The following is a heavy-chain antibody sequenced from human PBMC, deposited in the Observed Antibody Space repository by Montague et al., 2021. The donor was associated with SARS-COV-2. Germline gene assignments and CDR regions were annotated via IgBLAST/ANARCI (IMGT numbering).Heavy chain of an antibody. V-gene: IGHV4-34*01. D-gene: IGHD3-22*01. Sequence: SETLSLTCGVSGGSLSGYHWSWIRQPPGRGLEWIGEIGPSGSTNXNPSLKSRVTISLDTSKNQFSLTLTSATAADTAVYYCARGLIDITMMVVVFTGASLYFDHWSQGTLVTVSS. CDR3: ARGLIDITMMVVVFTGASLYFDH. CDR1: GGSLSGYH. CDR2: IGPSGST. J-gene: IGHJ4*02.